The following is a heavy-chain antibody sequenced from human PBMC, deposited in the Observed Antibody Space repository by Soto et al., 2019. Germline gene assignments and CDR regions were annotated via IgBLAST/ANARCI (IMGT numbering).Heavy chain of an antibody. D-gene: IGHD4-4*01. V-gene: IGHV3-21*01. J-gene: IGHJ3*02. CDR3: ARGNLGTFDI. Sequence: PGGSLRLSCAASGFTFSSYSVNWVRQAPGKGLEWVSSISSSSSYIYYADSVKGRFTISRDNAKNSLYLQMNSLRAEDTAVYYCARGNLGTFDIWGQGTMVTVSS. CDR2: ISSSSSYI. CDR1: GFTFSSYS.